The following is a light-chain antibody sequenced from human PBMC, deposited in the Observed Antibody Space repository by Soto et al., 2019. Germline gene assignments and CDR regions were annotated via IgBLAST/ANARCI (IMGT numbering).Light chain of an antibody. CDR3: QAWDSSTAVV. CDR2: QDS. CDR1: KLGDKY. J-gene: IGLJ2*01. V-gene: IGLV3-1*01. Sequence: SSELTQPPSVSVSPGQTASITCSGDKLGDKYACWYQQKPGQSPVLVIYQDSKRPSGIPERFSGSNSGNTATLTISGTQAMYEADYYCQAWDSSTAVVFGGGTKVTVL.